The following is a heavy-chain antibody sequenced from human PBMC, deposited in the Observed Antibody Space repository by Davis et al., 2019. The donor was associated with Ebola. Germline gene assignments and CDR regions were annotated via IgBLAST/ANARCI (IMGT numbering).Heavy chain of an antibody. D-gene: IGHD1-1*01. Sequence: GESLKISCAASGFTFSSYAMSWVRQAPGKGLEWVSAISGSGGSTYYADSVKGRFTISRDNSKNTLYLQMNSLRAEDTAVYYCAKDMVQLERPDAFDIWGQGTMVTVSS. CDR2: ISGSGGST. J-gene: IGHJ3*02. CDR3: AKDMVQLERPDAFDI. V-gene: IGHV3-23*01. CDR1: GFTFSSYA.